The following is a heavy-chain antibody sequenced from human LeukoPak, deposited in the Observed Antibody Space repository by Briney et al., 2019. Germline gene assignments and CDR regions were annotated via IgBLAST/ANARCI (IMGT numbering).Heavy chain of an antibody. D-gene: IGHD2-15*01. V-gene: IGHV3-30*02. J-gene: IGHJ5*02. CDR3: AHEYCSGGSCSCWFDP. Sequence: PGGSLRLSCAASGFTFSSYGMHWVRQAPGKGLERVAFIRYDGGNKYYADSVKGRFTISRDNSKNTLYLQMNSLRAEDTAVYYCAHEYCSGGSCSCWFDPWGQGTLVTVSS. CDR1: GFTFSSYG. CDR2: IRYDGGNK.